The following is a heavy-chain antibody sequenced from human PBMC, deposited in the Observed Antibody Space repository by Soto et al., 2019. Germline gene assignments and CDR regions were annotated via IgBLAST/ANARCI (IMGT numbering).Heavy chain of an antibody. CDR2: INPKSGGT. CDR3: TTGTTAY. V-gene: IGHV1-2*02. J-gene: IGHJ4*02. Sequence: AAVNVSCKASGGTLSSYAISWVRQAPGQGLEWLGWINPKSGGTNTAQKFQGRVTMTRDTSISTAYMELSRLRSDDTAVYFCTTGTTAYWGQGTLVTVSS. CDR1: GGTLSSYA. D-gene: IGHD1-1*01.